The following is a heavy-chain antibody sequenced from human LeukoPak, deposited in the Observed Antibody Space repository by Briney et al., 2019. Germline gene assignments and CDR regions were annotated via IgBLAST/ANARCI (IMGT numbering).Heavy chain of an antibody. J-gene: IGHJ4*02. CDR3: ARKEIAVSGFDY. CDR2: INNDGSSS. D-gene: IGHD6-19*01. CDR1: GFTFSSYW. V-gene: IGHV3-74*01. Sequence: GGSLRLSCAASGFTFSSYWMHWVRQAPGKGLVWVSRINNDGSSSSYADSVKGRFTISRDNAKNTVYLQMNSLRAEDTAVYYCARKEIAVSGFDYWGQGTLVTVSS.